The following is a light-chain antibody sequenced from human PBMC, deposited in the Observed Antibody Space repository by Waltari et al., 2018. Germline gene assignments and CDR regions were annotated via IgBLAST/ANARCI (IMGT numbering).Light chain of an antibody. CDR1: SLRSYY. CDR2: GKN. J-gene: IGLJ2*01. V-gene: IGLV3-19*01. Sequence: SSELTQDPAVSVALGQTVRITCQGDSLRSYYASWYQQKQGQAPVLVIYGKNNRPSGIPDRFSGSSSGNTASLTITGAQAEDEADDYCNSRDSSGNHLVVFGGGTKLTVL. CDR3: NSRDSSGNHLVV.